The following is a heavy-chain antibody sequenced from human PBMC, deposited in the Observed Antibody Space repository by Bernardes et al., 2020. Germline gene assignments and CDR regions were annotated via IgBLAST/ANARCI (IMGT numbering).Heavy chain of an antibody. V-gene: IGHV1-2*04. D-gene: IGHD3-16*01. CDR3: ARGGAGRTYYYYGMDV. CDR2: INPNSGGT. CDR1: GYTFTGYY. J-gene: IGHJ6*02. Sequence: ASVKVSCKASGYTFTGYYMHWVRQAPGQGLECMGWINPNSGGTNYAQKFQGWVTMTRDTSISTAYMELSRLRSDDTAVYYCARGGAGRTYYYYGMDVWGQGTTVTVSS.